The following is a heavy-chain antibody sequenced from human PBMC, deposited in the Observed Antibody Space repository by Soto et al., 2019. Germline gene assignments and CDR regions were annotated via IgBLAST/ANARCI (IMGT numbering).Heavy chain of an antibody. Sequence: QVQLVQSGAEVKKPGSSVKVSCKASGGTFSSYAISWVRQAPGQGLEWMGGIISIFGIANYAQKFQGRVTITADESTSTAYMELSSLRSEDTAVYYCARGIGNNYYGSGGVDYWGQGTLVTVSS. CDR2: IISIFGIA. CDR3: ARGIGNNYYGSGGVDY. CDR1: GGTFSSYA. J-gene: IGHJ4*02. D-gene: IGHD3-10*01. V-gene: IGHV1-69*12.